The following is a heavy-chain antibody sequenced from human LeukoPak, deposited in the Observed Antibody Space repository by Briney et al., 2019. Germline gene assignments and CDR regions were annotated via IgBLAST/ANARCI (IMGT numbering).Heavy chain of an antibody. CDR2: IHTSGST. J-gene: IGHJ4*02. CDR3: AREGSMTARPFVSIDY. D-gene: IGHD6-6*01. V-gene: IGHV4-4*07. Sequence: SETLSLTCTVSGGSIRTYYWSWIRQPAGKALEWIGRIHTSGSTDYNPSLESRVSMSVDTSKNQFSLKLRSVTAADTAVYCCAREGSMTARPFVSIDYWGQGTLVTVSS. CDR1: GGSIRTYY.